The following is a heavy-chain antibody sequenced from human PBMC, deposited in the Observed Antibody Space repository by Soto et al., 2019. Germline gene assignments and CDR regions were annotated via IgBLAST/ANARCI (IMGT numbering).Heavy chain of an antibody. D-gene: IGHD3-3*01. V-gene: IGHV3-23*01. CDR1: GFTFSNYA. CDR2: ISGSGGST. Sequence: EVRLLESGGGLVQPGGSLILSCAASGFTFSNYAMSWFRQAPGKGLEWGSGISGSGGSTYYTVSVKGRFTISRDNSKNTLYLQMNGLRAEDTAVYYCAKTWHDFGSYQRSNDFAYCGQGTLVTVSS. CDR3: AKTWHDFGSYQRSNDFAY. J-gene: IGHJ4*02.